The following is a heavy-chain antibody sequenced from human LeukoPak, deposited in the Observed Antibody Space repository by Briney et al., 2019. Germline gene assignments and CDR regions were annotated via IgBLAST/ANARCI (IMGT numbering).Heavy chain of an antibody. CDR1: GYTFSGYG. CDR2: ISAYNGNT. D-gene: IGHD2-8*01. Sequence: ASVKVSCKASGYTFSGYGISWVRQAPGQGLEWMGWISAYNGNTNYAQNLQGRVTLTTDTSTSIAYMELTSLRSDDTAVYYCARADCTVIRHDFDYWGQGTLVTVSS. CDR3: ARADCTVIRHDFDY. V-gene: IGHV1-18*01. J-gene: IGHJ4*02.